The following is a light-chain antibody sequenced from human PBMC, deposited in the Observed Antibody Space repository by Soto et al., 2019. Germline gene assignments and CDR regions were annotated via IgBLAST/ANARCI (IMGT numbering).Light chain of an antibody. CDR1: SSDFGDDKY. CDR2: GVT. Sequence: QSVLSQPASVSGSPGQSITMSCTGSSSDFGDDKYVSWYQQQPGKGPNLLIYGVTNRPSGVSNRFSGSKSGNTASLTISGLQVEDEADYFCGSLTTSRIWLFGGGTKLTVL. J-gene: IGLJ3*02. CDR3: GSLTTSRIWL. V-gene: IGLV2-14*01.